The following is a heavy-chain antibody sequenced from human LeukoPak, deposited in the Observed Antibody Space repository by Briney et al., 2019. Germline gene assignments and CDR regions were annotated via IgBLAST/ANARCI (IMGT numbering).Heavy chain of an antibody. Sequence: PGGSLRLSCSVSGFTFSTYVMHWVRQAPGKGLEYVSAISSNGDNTYYVDSVKGRFTISRDNSKSTLYLQMSSLRADDTAVYYCVRGTGYWGQGTLVTVSS. CDR1: GFTFSTYV. V-gene: IGHV3-64D*06. CDR3: VRGTGY. CDR2: ISSNGDNT. J-gene: IGHJ4*02.